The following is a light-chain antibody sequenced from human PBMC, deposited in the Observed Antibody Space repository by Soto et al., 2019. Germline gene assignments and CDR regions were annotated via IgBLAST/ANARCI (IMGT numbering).Light chain of an antibody. CDR3: QQRSNWPPWT. V-gene: IGKV3D-20*02. CDR2: GAS. Sequence: EIVLTQSPGTLSLSPGERATLSCRASQSVNSGYLAWYQHKPGQAPRLLIYGASSRATGIPDRFSGSGSGTDFTLTISSLEPEDSAVYYCQQRSNWPPWTFGQGTRWIS. J-gene: IGKJ1*01. CDR1: QSVNSGY.